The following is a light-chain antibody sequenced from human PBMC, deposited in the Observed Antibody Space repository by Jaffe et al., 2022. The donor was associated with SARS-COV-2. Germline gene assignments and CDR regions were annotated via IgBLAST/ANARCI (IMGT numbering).Light chain of an antibody. CDR1: QGISSY. V-gene: IGKV1-9*01. CDR2: AAS. Sequence: DIQLTQSPSFLSASVGDRVTITCRASQGISSYLAWYQQKPGKAPKLLIYAASTLQGGVPSRFSGSGSGTEFTFTISSLQSEDSATYYCQQLNSYRLFGPGTKVDIK. J-gene: IGKJ3*01. CDR3: QQLNSYRL.